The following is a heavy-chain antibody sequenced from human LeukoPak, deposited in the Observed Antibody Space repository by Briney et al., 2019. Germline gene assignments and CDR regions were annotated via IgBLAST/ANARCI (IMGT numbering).Heavy chain of an antibody. D-gene: IGHD6-13*01. J-gene: IGHJ4*02. CDR3: AGHAAISAAGTAPFDN. Sequence: SETLSLTCTVSGGSVNNYYWSWIRQPPGKGLDWIGYIYRGSTKYNPSLKSRVTISMDTSQNQISLRLLSVTAADTAVYYCAGHAAISAAGTAPFDNWGQGTLVIVSS. V-gene: IGHV4-59*08. CDR2: IYRGST. CDR1: GGSVNNYY.